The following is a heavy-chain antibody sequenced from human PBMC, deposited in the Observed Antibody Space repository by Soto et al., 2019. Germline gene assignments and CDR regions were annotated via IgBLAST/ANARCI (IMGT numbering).Heavy chain of an antibody. J-gene: IGHJ4*02. Sequence: EVHLVDSGGGLAQPGRSLRLSCAASGFTFDDFAMHWVRQVPGKGLEWVSSFTWNGKITGYADSVKGRFFISRDNAKNSLYLQMNRLRREDADLYYCAKGGPVGFCGGGGCYFESWGQGTQVTVSS. CDR3: AKGGPVGFCGGGGCYFES. V-gene: IGHV3-9*01. CDR1: GFTFDDFA. D-gene: IGHD2-21*01. CDR2: FTWNGKIT.